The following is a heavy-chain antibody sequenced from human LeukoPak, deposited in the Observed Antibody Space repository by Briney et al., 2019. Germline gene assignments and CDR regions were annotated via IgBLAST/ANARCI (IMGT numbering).Heavy chain of an antibody. V-gene: IGHV4-34*01. J-gene: IGHJ4*02. D-gene: IGHD3-10*01. Sequence: GSLRLSCAASGFTFSSYAMSWVRQPPGKGLEWIGEINHSGSTNYNPSLKSRVTISVDTSKNQFSLKLSSVTAADTAVYYCARADYYGSGSYYGYWGQGTLVTVSS. CDR2: INHSGST. CDR3: ARADYYGSGSYYGY. CDR1: GFTFSSYA.